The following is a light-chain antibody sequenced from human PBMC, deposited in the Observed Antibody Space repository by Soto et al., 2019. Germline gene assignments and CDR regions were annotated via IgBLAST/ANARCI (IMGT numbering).Light chain of an antibody. CDR1: QSVGGD. CDR3: QHRTSWPPYT. J-gene: IGKJ2*01. Sequence: EIVLTQAPATLSLSPGERATLSCRAGQSVGGDLAWYQQKPGQPPRLLIYDASNRATGIPARFSGSGFGTDFTLTISSLGPEDFAVYYCQHRTSWPPYTFGQGTKLEIK. CDR2: DAS. V-gene: IGKV3-11*01.